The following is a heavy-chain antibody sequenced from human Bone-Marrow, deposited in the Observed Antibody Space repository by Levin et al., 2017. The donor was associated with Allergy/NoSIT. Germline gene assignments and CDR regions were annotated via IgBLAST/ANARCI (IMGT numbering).Heavy chain of an antibody. D-gene: IGHD3-22*01. V-gene: IGHV4-30-4*01. CDR2: IYYSGSA. CDR3: ARFYDSSSYDALRAGIDS. CDR1: GGSISSGYYY. Sequence: PSQTLSLTCSVSGGSISSGYYYWSWIRQSPGKGLEWIGYIYYSGSAHYNPSLKSRVIIGIDTSKNQFSLKLSSVTAADTAVYYCARFYDSSSYDALRAGIDSWGQGTLVTVSS. J-gene: IGHJ4*02.